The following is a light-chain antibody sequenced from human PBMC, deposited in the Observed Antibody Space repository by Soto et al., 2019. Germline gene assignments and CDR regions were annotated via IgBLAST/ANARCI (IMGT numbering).Light chain of an antibody. CDR1: QSVSNK. V-gene: IGKV3-20*01. CDR2: DAS. CDR3: QQYGSSPPIT. Sequence: EIVMTQSPATLSVSPGERATLSCRASQSVSNKLVWYQQKPGQAPRLLIYDASSRATGIPDRFGGSGSGTDFTLTISRLEPEDSAVYYCQQYGSSPPITFGQGTRLEIK. J-gene: IGKJ5*01.